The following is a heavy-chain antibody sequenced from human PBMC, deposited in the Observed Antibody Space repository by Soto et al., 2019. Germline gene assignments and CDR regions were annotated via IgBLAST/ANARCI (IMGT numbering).Heavy chain of an antibody. V-gene: IGHV4-30-4*01. CDR1: GGSISSGEYY. J-gene: IGHJ4*02. Sequence: SETLSLTCTVSGGSISSGEYYWSWIRQSPGKGLEWIGRIYNTGDTYYNPSFKSRVTISLDTSKNQISLNLSSVTAADTAIYFCARDKYLRSDNYGYDYRGRGTLVTVSS. CDR3: ARDKYLRSDNYGYDY. CDR2: IYNTGDT. D-gene: IGHD5-18*01.